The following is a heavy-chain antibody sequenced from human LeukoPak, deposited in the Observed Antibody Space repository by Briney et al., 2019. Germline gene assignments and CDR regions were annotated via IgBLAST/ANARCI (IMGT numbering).Heavy chain of an antibody. CDR2: INIGGTNT. Sequence: GWALSLTCAACGFTFNEYYMGWIRQAPGKGVELLSYINIGGTNTHYADSVKGRFTISRDNDKKSMYLVMNNLRAEDTAVYYCATDGAGFDTWGQGVLVTVSS. CDR1: GFTFNEYY. CDR3: ATDGAGFDT. V-gene: IGHV3-11*05. J-gene: IGHJ5*02.